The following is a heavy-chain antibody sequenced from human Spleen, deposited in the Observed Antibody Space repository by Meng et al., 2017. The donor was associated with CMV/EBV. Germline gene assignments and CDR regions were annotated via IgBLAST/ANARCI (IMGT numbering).Heavy chain of an antibody. CDR1: FTFSGFG. D-gene: IGHD3-16*01. CDR2: IWYDGSYK. J-gene: IGHJ6*02. Sequence: FTFSGFGMDWVRQAPGKGLEWVAVIWYDGSYKYYADSVKGRFTISRDNSRYTLDLQMNSLRTEDTAVYYCAKFGGSGVPIYYYGMDVWGQGTTVTVSS. CDR3: AKFGGSGVPIYYYGMDV. V-gene: IGHV3-33*06.